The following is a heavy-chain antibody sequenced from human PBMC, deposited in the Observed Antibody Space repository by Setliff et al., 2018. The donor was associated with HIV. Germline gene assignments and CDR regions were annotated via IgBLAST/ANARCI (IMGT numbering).Heavy chain of an antibody. Sequence: LRLSCAASGFTFSSYAMSWVRQAPGKGLEWVSGISGRGGSTYYADSVKGRFTISRDNSKHTLYLQMNSLRAEDTAVYYCAKQYYYDSSGYLPISYYFDYWGQGTLVTVSS. CDR1: GFTFSSYA. CDR3: AKQYYYDSSGYLPISYYFDY. V-gene: IGHV3-23*01. CDR2: ISGRGGST. D-gene: IGHD3-22*01. J-gene: IGHJ4*02.